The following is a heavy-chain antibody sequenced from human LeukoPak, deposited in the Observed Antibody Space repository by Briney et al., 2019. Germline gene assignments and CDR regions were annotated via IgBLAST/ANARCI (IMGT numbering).Heavy chain of an antibody. Sequence: ETLSLTCAVYGGSFSGYYWSWVRQAPGKGLEWVSAISGSGGSTYYADSVKGRFTISRDNSKNTLYLQMNSLRAEDTAVYYCAKNYYDSSGYGYWGQGTLVTVSS. V-gene: IGHV3-23*01. J-gene: IGHJ4*02. CDR2: ISGSGGST. CDR1: GGSFSGYY. D-gene: IGHD3-22*01. CDR3: AKNYYDSSGYGY.